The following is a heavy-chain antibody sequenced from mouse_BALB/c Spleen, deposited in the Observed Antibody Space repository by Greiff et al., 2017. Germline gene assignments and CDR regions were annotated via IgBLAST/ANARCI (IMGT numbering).Heavy chain of an antibody. CDR2: INPYNDGT. J-gene: IGHJ4*01. V-gene: IGHV1-14*01. CDR3: AREDYYGSYYAMDD. Sequence: VQLQQSGPELVKPGASVKMSCKASGYTFTSYVMHWVKQKPGQGHEWIGYINPYNDGTKYNEKFKGKATLTSDKSSSTAYMELSSLTSEDSAVYYCAREDYYGSYYAMDDWGQGTSVTVSS. D-gene: IGHD1-2*01. CDR1: GYTFTSYV.